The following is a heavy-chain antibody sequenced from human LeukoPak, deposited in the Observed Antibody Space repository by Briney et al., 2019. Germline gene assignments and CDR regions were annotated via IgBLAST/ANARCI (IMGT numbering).Heavy chain of an antibody. V-gene: IGHV4-38-2*02. CDR2: IYHSGST. CDR1: GYSINSGYY. CDR3: ARKVAGKDWFDP. D-gene: IGHD6-19*01. J-gene: IGHJ5*02. Sequence: SETLSLTCTVSGYSINSGYYWGWIRQPPGKGLEWIGNIYHSGSTYYHPSLKSRVTISVDTSKNQFSLKLSSVTAADTAVYYCARKVAGKDWFDPWGQGTLVTVSS.